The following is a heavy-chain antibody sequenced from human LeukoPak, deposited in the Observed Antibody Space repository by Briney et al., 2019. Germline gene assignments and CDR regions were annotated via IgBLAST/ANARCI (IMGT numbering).Heavy chain of an antibody. CDR2: IYPGDSDT. D-gene: IGHD3-10*01. J-gene: IGHJ4*02. Sequence: GESLKISCKASGYSFTSYWIAWVRQMPGKGLEWMGIIYPGDSDTRYSPSFQGQVIISADKTISTANLQWSRLKASDTAMYYCARRGYGSGSYIDYWGQGTLVTVSS. CDR3: ARRGYGSGSYIDY. CDR1: GYSFTSYW. V-gene: IGHV5-51*01.